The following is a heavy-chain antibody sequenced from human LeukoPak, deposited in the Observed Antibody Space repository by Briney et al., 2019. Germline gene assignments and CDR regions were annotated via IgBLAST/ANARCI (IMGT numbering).Heavy chain of an antibody. CDR3: AKERLGGNYGDYAVDY. J-gene: IGHJ4*02. Sequence: PGGSLRLSCAASGFTFTSYAMGWVRQAPGKGLDWVSSGSGSGDGTYYADSVKGRFTISRDNSKKKLDLHMDSLRAEDTAVYYCAKERLGGNYGDYAVDYWGQGTMVTVSS. CDR1: GFTFTSYA. D-gene: IGHD4-17*01. CDR2: GSGSGDGT. V-gene: IGHV3-23*01.